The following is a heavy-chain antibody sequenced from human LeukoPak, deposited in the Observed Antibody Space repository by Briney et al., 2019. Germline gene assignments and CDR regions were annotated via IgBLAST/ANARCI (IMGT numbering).Heavy chain of an antibody. CDR2: MNPNSGNT. J-gene: IGHJ6*02. D-gene: IGHD6-13*01. Sequence: ASVKVFCKASGYAFTSYDVNWVRQATGQGLEWMGWMNPNSGNTGYAQKFQGRVTITRNTSTSTAYMELSSLRSEDTAVYYCARKGYDTQAYYYYYGMDVWGQGTTVTVSS. CDR3: ARKGYDTQAYYYYYGMDV. V-gene: IGHV1-8*01. CDR1: GYAFTSYD.